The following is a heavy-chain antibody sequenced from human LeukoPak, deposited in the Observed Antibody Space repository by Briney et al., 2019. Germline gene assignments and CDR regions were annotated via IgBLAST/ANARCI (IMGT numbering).Heavy chain of an antibody. Sequence: GASVKVSCKASGGTFSSYAISWVRQAPGQGLEWMGGIIPIFGTANYAQKFQGRVTITADESTSTAYMELSSLRSEDTAVYYCASGLDIVVVPAAVAEKNWFDPWGQGTLVTVSS. CDR2: IIPIFGTA. D-gene: IGHD2-2*03. J-gene: IGHJ5*02. V-gene: IGHV1-69*13. CDR1: GGTFSSYA. CDR3: ASGLDIVVVPAAVAEKNWFDP.